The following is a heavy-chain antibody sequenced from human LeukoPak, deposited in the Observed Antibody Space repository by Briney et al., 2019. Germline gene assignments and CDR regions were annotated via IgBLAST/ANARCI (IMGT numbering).Heavy chain of an antibody. CDR2: IYYSGST. D-gene: IGHD3-22*01. Sequence: PSETLSLTCTVSGGSISSYYWSWIRQPPGKGLEWIGYIYYSGSTNYNPSLKSRVTISVDTSKNQFSLKLSSVTAADTAVYYCARGEKYYYDSSGYDDYWGQGTLVTVSS. V-gene: IGHV4-59*12. CDR1: GGSISSYY. CDR3: ARGEKYYYDSSGYDDY. J-gene: IGHJ4*02.